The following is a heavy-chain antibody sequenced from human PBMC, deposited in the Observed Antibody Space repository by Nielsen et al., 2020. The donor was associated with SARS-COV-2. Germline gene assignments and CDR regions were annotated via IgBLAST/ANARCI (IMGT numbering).Heavy chain of an antibody. V-gene: IGHV3-7*01. CDR1: GFTFSSYW. D-gene: IGHD2-2*01. CDR2: IKQDGSEK. Sequence: GESLKISCAASGFTFSSYWMSWVRQAPGKGLEWVANIKQDGSEKYYGDSVKGRFTISRDNAKNSLYLQMNSLRDEDTAVYYCARELVVPAAMVYYYYYYGMDVWGQGTTVTVSS. CDR3: ARELVVPAAMVYYYYYYGMDV. J-gene: IGHJ6*02.